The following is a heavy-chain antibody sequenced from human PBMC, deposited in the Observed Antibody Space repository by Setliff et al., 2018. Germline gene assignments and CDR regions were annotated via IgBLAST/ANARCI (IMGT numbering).Heavy chain of an antibody. J-gene: IGHJ4*02. D-gene: IGHD3-16*01. CDR1: GGSISSMSYY. CDR2: IYHSGSS. Sequence: PSETLSLTCTVSGGSISSMSYYWGWIRQPPGKGLAGIGSIYHSGSSYYHSSLRSRVTISIDTSKNQFSLGLSSVIVADTATYYCVRVRVVQGYYEFDSWGQGALGTVS. CDR3: VRVRVVQGYYEFDS. V-gene: IGHV4-39*07.